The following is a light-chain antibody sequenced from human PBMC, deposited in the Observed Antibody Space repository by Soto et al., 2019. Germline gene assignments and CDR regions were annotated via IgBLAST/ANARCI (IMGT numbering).Light chain of an antibody. CDR2: AAS. V-gene: IGKV1-39*01. Sequence: DTQMTQSPSSLSASVGDRVSLTCRSSQTVRRYLNWYQQKPVKAPTLLIYAASTLESAVPPRFSGAGSETEFTLTINGLQPDDFATYYCQQTFSTPITFGQGTRLQI. J-gene: IGKJ5*01. CDR3: QQTFSTPIT. CDR1: QTVRRY.